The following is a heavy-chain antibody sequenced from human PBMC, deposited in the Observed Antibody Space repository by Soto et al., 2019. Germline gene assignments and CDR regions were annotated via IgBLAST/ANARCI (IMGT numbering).Heavy chain of an antibody. J-gene: IGHJ5*02. CDR2: IYPGDSDT. CDR3: ARRLSSWYINWFDP. D-gene: IGHD6-13*01. Sequence: GESLKISCKGSGYSFTSYWICWVRQMPGKGLEWTGVIYPGDSDTRYSPSFQGQVTISADKSISTAYLQWSSLKASDTAMYYCARRLSSWYINWFDPCGQGTLATVSS. V-gene: IGHV5-51*01. CDR1: GYSFTSYW.